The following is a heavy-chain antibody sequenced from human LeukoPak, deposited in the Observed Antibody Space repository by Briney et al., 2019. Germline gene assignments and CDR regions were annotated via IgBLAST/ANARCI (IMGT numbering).Heavy chain of an antibody. CDR3: AKDRAARSRVGASTKYFEH. Sequence: PGGCLRVSSAAPGFTSTIYAISSVCQTPGERLEWVSDISGSGGSKYYADSVKGRFTISRDNSKNTLYLQMNSLRAEDTAVYYCAKDRAARSRVGASTKYFEHWGQGTMVTVSS. J-gene: IGHJ1*01. V-gene: IGHV3-23*01. D-gene: IGHD1-26*01. CDR1: GFTSTIYA. CDR2: ISGSGGSK.